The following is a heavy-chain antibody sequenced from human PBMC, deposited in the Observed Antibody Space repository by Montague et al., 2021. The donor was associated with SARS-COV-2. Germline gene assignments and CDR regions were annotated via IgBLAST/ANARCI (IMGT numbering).Heavy chain of an antibody. D-gene: IGHD3-3*01. Sequence: SLRLSCAASGFTFSRYGMHWVRQAPGKGLEWVAVIWYDGSNKYYXXSLKVRFTISRDNSKNTLYLQMNSLRAEDTAVYYCARDGPYDFWSGYYHYYYGMDVWGQGTTVTVSS. V-gene: IGHV3-33*01. CDR3: ARDGPYDFWSGYYHYYYGMDV. J-gene: IGHJ6*02. CDR2: IWYDGSNK. CDR1: GFTFSRYG.